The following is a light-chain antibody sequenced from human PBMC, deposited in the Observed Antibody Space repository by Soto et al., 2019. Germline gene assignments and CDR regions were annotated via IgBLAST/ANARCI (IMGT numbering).Light chain of an antibody. Sequence: EIVMTQSPATLSVSPGERATLSCRASQSISSKLAWFQQKAGQGPRLLIYDTPTRATGIPARFSGSGSGTEFTLTINSLQSEDFAVYYCQQYYDWWTFGQGTKVDIK. CDR2: DTP. J-gene: IGKJ1*01. CDR3: QQYYDWWT. V-gene: IGKV3-15*01. CDR1: QSISSK.